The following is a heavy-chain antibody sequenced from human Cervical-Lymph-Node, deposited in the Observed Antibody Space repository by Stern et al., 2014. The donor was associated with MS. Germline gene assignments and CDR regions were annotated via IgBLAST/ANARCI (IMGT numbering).Heavy chain of an antibody. J-gene: IGHJ3*01. Sequence: QVQLVQSGAEVKKPGASVKVSCKASGYTFTEFAISWVRQAPGQGLEWMGWIGTRFGNTNHAQRFQRRLTMTTDTSANTVYMELRSLRSDDTAMYYCRAGSDDFDVWGQGTMVTVSS. CDR1: GYTFTEFA. D-gene: IGHD6-13*01. CDR2: IGTRFGNT. CDR3: RAGSDDFDV. V-gene: IGHV1-18*01.